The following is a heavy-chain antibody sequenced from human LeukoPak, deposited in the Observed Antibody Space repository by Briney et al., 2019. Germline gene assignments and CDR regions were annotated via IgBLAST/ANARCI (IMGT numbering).Heavy chain of an antibody. CDR3: ARGPPGQQLLF. Sequence: GGSLRLSCAASGFTVSSNYMSWVRQAPGKGLEWVSVIYSGGGTYYADSVKGRFTISRDTSMNTLYLQMNSLRADDAAVYYCARGPPGQQLLFWGQGTLVTVSS. CDR2: IYSGGGT. V-gene: IGHV3-66*01. D-gene: IGHD6-13*01. J-gene: IGHJ4*02. CDR1: GFTVSSNY.